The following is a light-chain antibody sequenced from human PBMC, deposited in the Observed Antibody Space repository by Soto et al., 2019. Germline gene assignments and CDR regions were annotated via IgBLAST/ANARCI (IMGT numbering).Light chain of an antibody. CDR3: ATWDDSLNGWV. CDR1: SSNIGSNT. CDR2: SHN. J-gene: IGLJ3*02. V-gene: IGLV1-44*01. Sequence: QSVLTQPPSASGTPGQRVAISCSGSSSNIGSNTVNWYQQLPGMAPRLLIYSHNERPSGVPDRFSGSKSGTSASLAISGLQSDDEADYYCATWDDSLNGWVFGGGTKLTVL.